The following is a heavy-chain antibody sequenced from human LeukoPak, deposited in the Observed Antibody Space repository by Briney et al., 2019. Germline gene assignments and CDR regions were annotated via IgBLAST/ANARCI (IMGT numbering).Heavy chain of an antibody. CDR1: GFTFSSYW. D-gene: IGHD1-26*01. Sequence: GGSLRLPCAASGFTFSSYWMSWVRQAPGKGLEWVANIKQDGSEKYYVDSVKGRFIISRDNAKNSLYLQMNSLRAEDTAVYYCARDPGGSYPYFDYWGQGTLVTVSS. V-gene: IGHV3-7*01. CDR3: ARDPGGSYPYFDY. J-gene: IGHJ4*02. CDR2: IKQDGSEK.